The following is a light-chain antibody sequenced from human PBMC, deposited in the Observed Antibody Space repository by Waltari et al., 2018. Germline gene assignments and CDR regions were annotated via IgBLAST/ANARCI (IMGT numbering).Light chain of an antibody. CDR1: SSDDGGYKY. J-gene: IGLJ1*01. V-gene: IGLV2-23*02. Sequence: QSALTQPASVAGSPGQPITISCTGTSSDDGGYKYVSWYQPHPGKAPKLMIYDVSQRPSGVSNRFSGSKSANTASRTIAGLQAEDEADYYCCSYAGSGTYVFGTGTKVTVL. CDR2: DVS. CDR3: CSYAGSGTYV.